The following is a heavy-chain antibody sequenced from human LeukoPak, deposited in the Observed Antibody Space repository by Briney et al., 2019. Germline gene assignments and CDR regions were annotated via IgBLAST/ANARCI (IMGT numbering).Heavy chain of an antibody. J-gene: IGHJ6*03. CDR3: ARCDGRYYYYYMDV. D-gene: IGHD1-26*01. CDR1: GFTFSSYS. Sequence: PGGSLRLSCAASGFTFSSYSMNWVRQAPGKGLEWVSSISSSSSYIYYADLVKGRFTISRDNAKNSLYLQMNSLRAEDTAVYYCARCDGRYYYYYMDVWGKGTTVTVSS. CDR2: ISSSSSYI. V-gene: IGHV3-21*01.